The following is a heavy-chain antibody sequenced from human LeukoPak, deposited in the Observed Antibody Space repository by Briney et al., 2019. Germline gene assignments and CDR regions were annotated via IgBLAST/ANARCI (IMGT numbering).Heavy chain of an antibody. V-gene: IGHV1-2*02. CDR1: GFSFSDSF. J-gene: IGHJ5*02. D-gene: IGHD2/OR15-2a*01. CDR3: ARDYFDVAFDP. CDR2: ISCKSGDT. Sequence: ASVTVSCKASGFSFSDSFIHWVRQAPGQGLEWMGWISCKSGDTRYAEKFKGRVTMTSDTSITTAYMELSSLTPDDTAVYYCARDYFDVAFDPWGQGTLVTVSS.